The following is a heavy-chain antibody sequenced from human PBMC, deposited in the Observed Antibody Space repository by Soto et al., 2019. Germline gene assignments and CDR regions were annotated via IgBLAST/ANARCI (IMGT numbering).Heavy chain of an antibody. D-gene: IGHD3-10*01. CDR1: GFIFNTYS. J-gene: IGHJ4*02. Sequence: DVQLLESGGGLVQPGGSLRLSCAASGFIFNTYSMSWVRQAPGKGLEWVSAISTTGGRTYYADSVKGRFAISRDNSQNTLYLQVNSLRAEDTAIYYGARPDGSTYNFRYWGQGTLVTVSS. CDR2: ISTTGGRT. V-gene: IGHV3-23*01. CDR3: ARPDGSTYNFRY.